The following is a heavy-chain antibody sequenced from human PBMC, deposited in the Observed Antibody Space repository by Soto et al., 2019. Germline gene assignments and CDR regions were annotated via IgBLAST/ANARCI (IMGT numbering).Heavy chain of an antibody. D-gene: IGHD2-2*02. CDR1: GGTFSSYA. J-gene: IGHJ6*02. CDR2: IIPIFGTA. V-gene: IGHV1-69*13. CDR3: ARVLHCSSTSCYTPPTLDGYYYGMDV. Sequence: SVKVSCKASGGTFSSYAISWVRQAPGQGLEWMGGIIPIFGTANYAQKFQGRVTITADESTSTAYMELSSLRSEDTAVYYCARVLHCSSTSCYTPPTLDGYYYGMDVWGQGTTVTVSS.